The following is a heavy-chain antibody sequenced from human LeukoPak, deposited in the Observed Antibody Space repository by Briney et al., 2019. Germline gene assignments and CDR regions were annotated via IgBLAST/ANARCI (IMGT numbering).Heavy chain of an antibody. CDR2: IDTSGST. Sequence: SETLSLTCTVSGGSISSYYWSWIRQPAGKGLERIGRIDTSGSTNYNSSLKSRVTMSVDTSKNQFSLKVNSVTAADTAVYYCARDDPYSSSWLFDYWGQGTLVTVSS. D-gene: IGHD6-13*01. CDR1: GGSISSYY. V-gene: IGHV4-4*07. J-gene: IGHJ4*02. CDR3: ARDDPYSSSWLFDY.